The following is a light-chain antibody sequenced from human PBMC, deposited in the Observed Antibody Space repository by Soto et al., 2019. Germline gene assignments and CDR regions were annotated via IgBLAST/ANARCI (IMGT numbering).Light chain of an antibody. CDR2: GAS. J-gene: IGKJ5*01. Sequence: DIVLTQSPGTLSLSPGERATLSCRASQSVSSTYLAWFQQKPGQAPRLLIFGASNRATGIPDRFSGSGSGTDFTLTISRLEPEDFALYYCQQYGNSPLITFGQGTRLEIK. V-gene: IGKV3-20*01. CDR3: QQYGNSPLIT. CDR1: QSVSSTY.